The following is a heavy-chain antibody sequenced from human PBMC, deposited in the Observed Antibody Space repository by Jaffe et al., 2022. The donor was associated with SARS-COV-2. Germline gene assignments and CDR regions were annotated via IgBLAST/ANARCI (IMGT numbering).Heavy chain of an antibody. CDR1: GGSFSGYY. Sequence: QVQLQQWGAGLLKPSETLSLTCAVYGGSFSGYYWSWIRQPPGKGLEWIGEINHSGSTNYNPSLKSRVTISVDTSKNQFSLKLSSVTAADTAVYYCARSRGYDILTGYPTAYYYYMDVWGKGTTVTVSS. CDR2: INHSGST. CDR3: ARSRGYDILTGYPTAYYYYMDV. J-gene: IGHJ6*03. D-gene: IGHD3-9*01. V-gene: IGHV4-34*01.